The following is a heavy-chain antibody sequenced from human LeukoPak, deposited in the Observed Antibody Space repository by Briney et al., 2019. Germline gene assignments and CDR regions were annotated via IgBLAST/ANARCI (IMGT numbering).Heavy chain of an antibody. D-gene: IGHD3-22*01. V-gene: IGHV3-21*04. CDR3: ARGEGYYYDSSGSEPYFDY. Sequence: GSLRLSCVASGFTFSPYNMNWVRQAPGKGLEWVSSISSSSTYIYYADSVKGRFTISRDNAKNSLYLQMNSLRAEDTAVYYCARGEGYYYDSSGSEPYFDYWGRETLVTVSS. CDR1: GFTFSPYN. CDR2: ISSSSTYI. J-gene: IGHJ4*02.